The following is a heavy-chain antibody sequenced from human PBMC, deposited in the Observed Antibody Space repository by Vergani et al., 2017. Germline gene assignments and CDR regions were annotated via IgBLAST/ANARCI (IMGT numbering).Heavy chain of an antibody. D-gene: IGHD3-10*01. CDR1: GYSITSGYY. Sequence: QVQLLESGPGLLKPSETLSLTCSVSGYSITSGYYWGWIRQPPGRGLEWIGSIYHTGSAYYNPSLKSRVTVSVDTSMNQVSLKLNSVTAADTAVYFCVRTGAFWFGETKDGGWFDPWGQGTLVTVTS. CDR3: VRTGAFWFGETKDGGWFDP. CDR2: IYHTGSA. J-gene: IGHJ5*02. V-gene: IGHV4-38-2*01.